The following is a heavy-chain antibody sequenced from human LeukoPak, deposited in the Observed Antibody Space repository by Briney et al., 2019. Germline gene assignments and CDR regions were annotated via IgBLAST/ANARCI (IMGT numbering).Heavy chain of an antibody. CDR2: INPSGGST. V-gene: IGHV1-46*01. CDR3: ARDDRSLSKQWLVRPPNWFDP. CDR1: GYTFTSYY. J-gene: IGHJ5*02. D-gene: IGHD6-19*01. Sequence: ASVKVSCKASGYTFTSYYMHWVRQAPGQGLEWMGIINPSGGSTSYAQKFQGRVTMTRDTSTSTVYMELSSLRSEDTAVYYCARDDRSLSKQWLVRPPNWFDPWGQGTLVTVSS.